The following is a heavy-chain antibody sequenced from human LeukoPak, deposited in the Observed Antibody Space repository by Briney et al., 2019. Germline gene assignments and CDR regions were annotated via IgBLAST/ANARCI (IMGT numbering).Heavy chain of an antibody. J-gene: IGHJ5*02. CDR3: ARERSMVRGVSWFDP. V-gene: IGHV3-53*01. CDR2: IYTGDTT. CDR1: GFTVSSNY. D-gene: IGHD3-10*01. Sequence: GGSLRLSCVASGFTVSSNYMSWVRQAPGKGLEWVSLIYTGDTTHYADSVKGRFTISRDNSKNTVYLQMNSLRAEDTAVYYCARERSMVRGVSWFDPWGQGTLVTVSS.